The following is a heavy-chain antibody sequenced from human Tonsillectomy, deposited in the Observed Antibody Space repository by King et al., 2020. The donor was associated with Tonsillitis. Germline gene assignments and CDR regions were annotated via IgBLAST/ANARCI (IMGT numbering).Heavy chain of an antibody. J-gene: IGHJ4*02. V-gene: IGHV1-69*04. D-gene: IGHD4-17*01. CDR3: VGAGEYVFWYFDS. CDR2: IIPIVGTA. CDR1: GGTFSSYG. Sequence: VQLVQSGAEVKKPGSSVKVSCKASGGTFSSYGISWVRQAPGQGLEWMGRIIPIVGTANYAQKFQGRVTITADKSTSTAFMELSSLRSEDSAVYYCVGAGEYVFWYFDSWGQGTLVTVSS.